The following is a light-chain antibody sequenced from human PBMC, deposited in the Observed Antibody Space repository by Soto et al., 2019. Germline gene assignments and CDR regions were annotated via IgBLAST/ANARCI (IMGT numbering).Light chain of an antibody. CDR2: GNS. J-gene: IGLJ1*01. V-gene: IGLV1-40*01. CDR3: QSYHTPVYV. Sequence: QSVLKPSPSGSGAPGQGVTISCTESSSNIGAGYDVHWYQQLPGAAPKLLIDGNSNRPSGFPDRFPGSRSGTSASLAITGLQPEDEAYYYCQSYHTPVYVFGGGTKVTV. CDR1: SSNIGAGYD.